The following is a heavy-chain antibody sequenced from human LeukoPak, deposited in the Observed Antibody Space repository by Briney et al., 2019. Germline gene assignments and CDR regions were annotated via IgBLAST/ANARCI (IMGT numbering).Heavy chain of an antibody. J-gene: IGHJ4*02. Sequence: GGSLRLSCVASGFSFSSYWMAWVRQAPGKGLEWVANIKYDGSLKFYVDSVKGRFTISRDNAKNSLYLEMNSLRAEDTAVYYCAKDYSLDYWGQGTLVTVSS. CDR1: GFSFSSYW. CDR3: AKDYSLDY. V-gene: IGHV3-7*03. CDR2: IKYDGSLK. D-gene: IGHD2-21*01.